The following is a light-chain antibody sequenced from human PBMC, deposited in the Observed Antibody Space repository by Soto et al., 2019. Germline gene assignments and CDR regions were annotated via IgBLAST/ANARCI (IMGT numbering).Light chain of an antibody. J-gene: IGKJ1*01. Sequence: EIVLTQSPATLSLSPGERATLSCRASQSVSSNLAWYQQKPGQAPRLLIYGGSTRATGIPARFSGSGSGTEFTLTISSLQSEDFAVYYCQQYNDRPQTFGQGTKVDI. CDR3: QQYNDRPQT. V-gene: IGKV3-15*01. CDR1: QSVSSN. CDR2: GGS.